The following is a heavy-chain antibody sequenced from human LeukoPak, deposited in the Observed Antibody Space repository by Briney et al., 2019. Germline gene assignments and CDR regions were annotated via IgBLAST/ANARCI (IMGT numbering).Heavy chain of an antibody. Sequence: ASVKASCKASGYTFTGYYMHWVRQAPGQGLEWMGWINPNSGDTHYAQNFQGRVTMTRDTSISTAYMELSRLRSDDTAMYYCARGSTVGATESLGFDYWGQGTPVTVSS. CDR3: ARGSTVGATESLGFDY. J-gene: IGHJ4*02. CDR2: INPNSGDT. CDR1: GYTFTGYY. D-gene: IGHD1-26*01. V-gene: IGHV1-2*02.